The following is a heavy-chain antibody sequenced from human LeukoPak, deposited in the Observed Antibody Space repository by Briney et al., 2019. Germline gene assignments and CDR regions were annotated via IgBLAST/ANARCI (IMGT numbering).Heavy chain of an antibody. CDR3: ARESGYYDSSGHYYIDY. V-gene: IGHV3-30-3*01. J-gene: IGHJ4*02. CDR1: GFTFSSYA. D-gene: IGHD3-22*01. CDR2: ISYDGSNK. Sequence: PGRSLRLSCAASGFTFSSYAIHWVRQAPGKGLEWVAVISYDGSNKYYADSVKGRFTISRDNSKNTLYLQMNSLRAEDTAVYYCARESGYYDSSGHYYIDYWGQGTLVTVSS.